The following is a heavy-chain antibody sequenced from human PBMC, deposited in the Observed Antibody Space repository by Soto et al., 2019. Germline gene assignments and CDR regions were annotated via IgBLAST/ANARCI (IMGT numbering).Heavy chain of an antibody. J-gene: IGHJ6*03. Sequence: EVQLLESGGGLVQPGGSLRLSCAAAGFTFSSYAMSWVRQAPGKGLEWVSAISGSGGSTYYADSVKGRFTISRDNYKSTLYLQMNSLRAEDTAVYYCAKVESYDFWSGYLVEQHYYYYMDVWGKGTTVTVSS. D-gene: IGHD3-3*01. CDR3: AKVESYDFWSGYLVEQHYYYYMDV. CDR2: ISGSGGST. CDR1: GFTFSSYA. V-gene: IGHV3-23*01.